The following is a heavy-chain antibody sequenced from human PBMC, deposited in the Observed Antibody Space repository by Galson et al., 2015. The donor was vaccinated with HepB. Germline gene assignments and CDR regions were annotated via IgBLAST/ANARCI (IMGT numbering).Heavy chain of an antibody. CDR3: ARDGYYDFWSGYSSNFDY. V-gene: IGHV3-30*03. CDR1: GFTFRSYG. CDR2: ISYDENNR. Sequence: SLRLSCAASGFTFRSYGMHWVRQAPGKGLEWVAVISYDENNRNYAESVKGRFTISRDNAKNSLYLQMNSLRAEDTAVYYCARDGYYDFWSGYSSNFDYWGQGTLVTVSS. J-gene: IGHJ4*02. D-gene: IGHD3-3*01.